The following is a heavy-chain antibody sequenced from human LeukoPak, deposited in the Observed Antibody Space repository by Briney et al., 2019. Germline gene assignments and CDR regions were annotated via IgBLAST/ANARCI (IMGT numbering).Heavy chain of an antibody. D-gene: IGHD6-13*01. J-gene: IGHJ4*02. CDR1: GGSFSGYY. CDR3: ARHENSSSWYNY. V-gene: IGHV4-34*01. Sequence: SETLSLTCAVYGGSFSGYYWSWIRQPPGKGPEWIGEINHSGSTNYNPSLKSRVTISVDTSKNQFSLKLSSVTAADTAVYYCARHENSSSWYNYWGQGTLVTVSS. CDR2: INHSGST.